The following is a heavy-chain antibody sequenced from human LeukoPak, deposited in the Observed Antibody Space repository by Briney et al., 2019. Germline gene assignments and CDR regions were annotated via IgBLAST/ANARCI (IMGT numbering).Heavy chain of an antibody. V-gene: IGHV3-21*01. Sequence: SGGSLRLSCAASGFTFSSYSMNWVRQAPGKGLEWVSSISSSSSYIYYADSVKGRFTISRDNAKNSLYLQMNSQRAEDTAVYYCARDPRGDYVFDYWGQGTLVTVSS. J-gene: IGHJ4*02. CDR3: ARDPRGDYVFDY. D-gene: IGHD4-17*01. CDR1: GFTFSSYS. CDR2: ISSSSSYI.